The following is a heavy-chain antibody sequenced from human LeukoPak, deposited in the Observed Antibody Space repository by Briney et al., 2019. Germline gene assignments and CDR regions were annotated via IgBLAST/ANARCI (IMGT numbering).Heavy chain of an antibody. Sequence: ASVKVSCKASGYTFTGYYMHWVRQAPGQGLEWMGWINPNSGGTNYAQKFQGRVTMTRDTSISTAYMELSRLRSDDTAMYYCARPHPYGSGSYPNWGQGTLVTVSS. CDR1: GYTFTGYY. CDR2: INPNSGGT. D-gene: IGHD3-10*01. V-gene: IGHV1-2*02. CDR3: ARPHPYGSGSYPN. J-gene: IGHJ4*02.